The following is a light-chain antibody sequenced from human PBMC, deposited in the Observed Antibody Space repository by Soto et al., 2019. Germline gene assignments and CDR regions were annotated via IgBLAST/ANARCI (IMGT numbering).Light chain of an antibody. CDR1: STDVGGYNY. CDR3: SPYTSRNTLV. CDR2: EVS. Sequence: QSALTQPASVSGSPGQSITISCSGTSTDVGGYNYVSWYQQHPGKAPKLMIYEVSNRPSGVSNRFSGSKSGNTASLTISALQAEDEGDYYCSPYTSRNTLVFGTGTKLTVL. J-gene: IGLJ1*01. V-gene: IGLV2-14*01.